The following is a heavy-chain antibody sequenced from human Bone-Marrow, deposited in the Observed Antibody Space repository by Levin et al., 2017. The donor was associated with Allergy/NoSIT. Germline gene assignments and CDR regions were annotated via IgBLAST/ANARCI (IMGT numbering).Heavy chain of an antibody. Sequence: PGGSLRLSCTPSGFTFGNFAMSWVRQAPGKGLEWVAAITGGGTATYLADSVKGRFVITRDNSQNMLYLQMDNLRGDDTAVYHCVKGSSGGRPYYFDKWGQGKLVTVSA. D-gene: IGHD2-15*01. CDR3: VKGSSGGRPYYFDK. CDR2: ITGGGTAT. CDR1: GFTFGNFA. V-gene: IGHV3-23*01. J-gene: IGHJ4*02.